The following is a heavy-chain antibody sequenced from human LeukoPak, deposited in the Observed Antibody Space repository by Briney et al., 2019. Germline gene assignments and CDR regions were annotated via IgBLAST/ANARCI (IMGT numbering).Heavy chain of an antibody. V-gene: IGHV3-53*01. CDR2: IYSGGST. J-gene: IGHJ4*02. D-gene: IGHD3-10*01. CDR3: ASTNVLLWFGESLYFDY. Sequence: PGGSLRLSCAASGFTFSSYAMSWVRQAPGKGLEWVSVIYSGGSTYYADSVKGRFTISRDNSKNTLYLQMNSLRAEDTAVHYCASTNVLLWFGESLYFDYWGQGTLVTVSS. CDR1: GFTFSSYA.